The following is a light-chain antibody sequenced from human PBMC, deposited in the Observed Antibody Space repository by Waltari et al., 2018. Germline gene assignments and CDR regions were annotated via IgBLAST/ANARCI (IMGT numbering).Light chain of an antibody. V-gene: IGKV4-1*01. Sequence: DIVMTQSPDTLAVFLGERATIQCKSSPSVLWDSKNKTSFAWYQQKPGQPPRLLFYWASTREAGVPDRFSGSGSGTDFTLTISSLQPEDVAAYYCQQYYSHPATFGQGTNVEIK. CDR2: WAS. CDR3: QQYYSHPAT. CDR1: PSVLWDSKNKTS. J-gene: IGKJ1*01.